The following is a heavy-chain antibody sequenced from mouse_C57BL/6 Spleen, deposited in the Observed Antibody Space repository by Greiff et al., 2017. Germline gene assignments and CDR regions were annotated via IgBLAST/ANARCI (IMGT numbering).Heavy chain of an antibody. D-gene: IGHD2-4*01. Sequence: QVHVKQSGPGLVQPSQSLSITCTVSGFSLTSYGVHWVRQSPGKGLEWLGVIWSGGSTDYNAAFISRLSISKDNSKSQVFFKMNSLQADDTAIYYCARNWIYDYDGYYFDYWGQGTTLTVSS. CDR1: GFSLTSYG. CDR2: IWSGGST. CDR3: ARNWIYDYDGYYFDY. J-gene: IGHJ2*01. V-gene: IGHV2-2*01.